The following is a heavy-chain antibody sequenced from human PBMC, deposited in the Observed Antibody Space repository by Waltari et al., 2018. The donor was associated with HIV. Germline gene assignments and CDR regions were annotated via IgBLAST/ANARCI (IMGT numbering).Heavy chain of an antibody. CDR3: ARGGMVRADAFDI. Sequence: QVQLVESGGGVVQPGRSLRLSCAASGFTFSSYGMHWVRQAPGKGLEWVAVIWYDGSNKYYADSVKGRFTISRDNSKNTLYLQMNSLRAEDTAVYYCARGGMVRADAFDIWGQGTMVTVSS. J-gene: IGHJ3*02. V-gene: IGHV3-33*01. D-gene: IGHD3-10*01. CDR2: IWYDGSNK. CDR1: GFTFSSYG.